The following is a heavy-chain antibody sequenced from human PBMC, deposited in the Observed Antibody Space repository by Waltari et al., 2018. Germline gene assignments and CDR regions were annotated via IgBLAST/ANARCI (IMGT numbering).Heavy chain of an antibody. CDR1: GYSISSVYY. V-gene: IGHV4-38-2*01. CDR3: AGLKDDFWSGYSIDY. Sequence: QVQLQESGPGLVKPSETLSLTCAVSGYSISSVYYWGWIRQPPGKGLEWVGSIYNSGSTNYNPALKSGVTISVDTSKNKFSLKLSTVTAADTAVDYCAGLKDDFWSGYSIDYWGQGTLVTVSS. CDR2: IYNSGST. D-gene: IGHD3-3*01. J-gene: IGHJ4*02.